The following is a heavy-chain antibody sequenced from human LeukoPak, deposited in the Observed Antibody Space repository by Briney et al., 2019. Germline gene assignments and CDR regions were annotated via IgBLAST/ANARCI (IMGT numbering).Heavy chain of an antibody. CDR1: GYTFTTYG. D-gene: IGHD2-15*01. V-gene: IGHV1-18*01. J-gene: IGHJ4*02. CDR2: SSAYNGNT. CDR3: ARDYGSGGNCYSELDY. Sequence: ASVKVSCKASGYTFTTYGISWVRQAPGQGLEWIGWSSAYNGNTNYAQKLQGRVTMTTDSSTSTAYMELRSLRSDDTAVYYCARDYGSGGNCYSELDYWGQGTLVTVSS.